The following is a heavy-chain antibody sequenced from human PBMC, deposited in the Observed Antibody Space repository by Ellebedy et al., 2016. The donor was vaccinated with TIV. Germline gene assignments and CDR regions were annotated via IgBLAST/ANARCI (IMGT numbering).Heavy chain of an antibody. D-gene: IGHD5-12*01. CDR3: AKDGQWQRNKWFDL. J-gene: IGHJ5*02. V-gene: IGHV3-23*01. CDR1: GFAFSSYA. CDR2: ISGSGART. Sequence: GESLKISCAASGFAFSSYAMSWVRQAPGKGLEWVSAISGSGARTYYRDSVEGRFIASRDNSQKTLYLEMNSLRAEDTAIYYCAKDGQWQRNKWFDLWGQGTQVTVSS.